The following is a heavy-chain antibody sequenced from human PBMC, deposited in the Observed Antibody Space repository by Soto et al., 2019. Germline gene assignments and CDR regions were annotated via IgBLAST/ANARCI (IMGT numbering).Heavy chain of an antibody. J-gene: IGHJ4*02. V-gene: IGHV4-31*03. CDR1: GGSISTGGYY. CDR2: IYYSGST. D-gene: IGHD4-17*01. CDR3: ARGLSVTLFDN. Sequence: QVQLQESDPGLVKPSQTLSLTCTVSGGSISTGGYYWTWIRQHPGKGLEWIGYIYYSGSTYYNPSLKSRVTISVDTSKNQFSLKLSSVTAADTAVYYCARGLSVTLFDNWSQRTLVTVSS.